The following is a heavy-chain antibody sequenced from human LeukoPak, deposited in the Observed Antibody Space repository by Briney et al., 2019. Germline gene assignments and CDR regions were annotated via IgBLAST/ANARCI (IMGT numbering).Heavy chain of an antibody. CDR3: ARETTVVSFDY. CDR2: IYYSGST. Sequence: SETLSLTCTVSGASISNYYWSWIRQPPGKGLEWIGYIYYSGSTNYNPSLKSRVTISVDTSKNQFSLKLSSVTAADTAVYYCARETTVVSFDYWGQGTLVTVSS. D-gene: IGHD4-23*01. J-gene: IGHJ4*02. V-gene: IGHV4-59*01. CDR1: GASISNYY.